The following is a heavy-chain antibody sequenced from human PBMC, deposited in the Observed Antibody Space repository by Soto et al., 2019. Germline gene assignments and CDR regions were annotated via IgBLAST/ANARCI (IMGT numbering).Heavy chain of an antibody. J-gene: IGHJ5*02. CDR1: GGSVSSGSYY. D-gene: IGHD3-22*01. V-gene: IGHV4-61*01. Sequence: QVQLQESGPGLVKPSETLSLTCTVSGGSVSSGSYYWSWIRQPPGKGLEWIGYIYYSGSTNYNPSLKSRVTISVDTSKNQFSLKLSSVTAADTAVYYCARESNQQYYDSSGYYLNWFDPWGQGTLVTVSS. CDR2: IYYSGST. CDR3: ARESNQQYYDSSGYYLNWFDP.